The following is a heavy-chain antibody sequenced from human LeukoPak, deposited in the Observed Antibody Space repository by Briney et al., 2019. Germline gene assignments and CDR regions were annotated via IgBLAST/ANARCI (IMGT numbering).Heavy chain of an antibody. Sequence: NASGTLSLTCAVSGGSISSSNWWSWVRQPPGKGLEWIGEIYHSGSTNYNPSLKSRVTISIDTSKNQFYLKLSSLTAADTAVYYCARRDDSSGYHKIFDYWGPGTLVTVSS. CDR3: ARRDDSSGYHKIFDY. CDR2: IYHSGST. D-gene: IGHD3-22*01. J-gene: IGHJ4*02. V-gene: IGHV4-4*02. CDR1: GGSISSSNW.